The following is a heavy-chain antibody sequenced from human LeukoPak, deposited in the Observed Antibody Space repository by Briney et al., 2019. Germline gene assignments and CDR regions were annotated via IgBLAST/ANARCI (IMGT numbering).Heavy chain of an antibody. V-gene: IGHV3-30-3*01. CDR3: ARDYSGYEIDY. CDR1: GFTFGSYA. Sequence: SGGSLRLFCAASGFTFGSYAMHWVRQAPGKGLEWVAVILFDGTNKRYADSVKGRFTISRHNSRNTLSLQMDSLRVEDTAVYYCARDYSGYEIDYWGQGTLVTVSS. CDR2: ILFDGTNK. D-gene: IGHD5-12*01. J-gene: IGHJ4*02.